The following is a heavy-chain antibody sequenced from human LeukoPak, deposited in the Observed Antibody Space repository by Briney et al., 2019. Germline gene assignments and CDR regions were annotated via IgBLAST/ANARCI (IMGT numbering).Heavy chain of an antibody. CDR1: GFTFSNYA. D-gene: IGHD2-21*01. Sequence: GGSLRLSCAASGFTFSNYAMSWVRQAPGKGVEWVSALLDSGAETFYADSVKGRFTISRDNSKNTLYLQLSSLRAEDTAVYFCAKQVIAPGSIDYWGQGTLVTVSS. J-gene: IGHJ4*02. V-gene: IGHV3-23*01. CDR2: LLDSGAET. CDR3: AKQVIAPGSIDY.